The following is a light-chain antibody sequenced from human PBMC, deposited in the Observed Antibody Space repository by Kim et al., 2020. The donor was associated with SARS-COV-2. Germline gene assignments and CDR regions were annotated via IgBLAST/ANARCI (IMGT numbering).Light chain of an antibody. CDR1: GSNVGSYPY. CDR2: DVN. V-gene: IGLV2-11*01. Sequence: QSALTQPRSVSGSPGQSVTVSCTGTGSNVGSYPYVSWYQQHPGKAPKLLIYDVNKRPAGVPDQFSASKSDNTASLTISGLQAEDDADYFCCSYAGIDTPWVFGGGTQLTVL. CDR3: CSYAGIDTPWV. J-gene: IGLJ3*02.